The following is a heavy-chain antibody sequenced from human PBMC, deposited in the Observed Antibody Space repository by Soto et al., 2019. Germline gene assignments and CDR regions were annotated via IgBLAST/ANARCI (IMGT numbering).Heavy chain of an antibody. J-gene: IGHJ6*03. Sequence: TSETLSLTCAVYGGSFSGYYWSWIRQPPGKGLEWIGEINHSGSTNYNPSLKSRVTISVDTSKNQFSLKLSSVTAADTAVYYCARGPDTAMVLDYYYMDVWGKGTTVTVS. CDR1: GGSFSGYY. CDR2: INHSGST. V-gene: IGHV4-34*01. CDR3: ARGPDTAMVLDYYYMDV. D-gene: IGHD5-18*01.